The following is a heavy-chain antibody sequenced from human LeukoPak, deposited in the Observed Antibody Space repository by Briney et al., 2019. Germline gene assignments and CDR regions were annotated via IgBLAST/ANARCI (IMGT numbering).Heavy chain of an antibody. CDR2: ISSSSSTI. Sequence: GGSLRLSCAASGFTFSSYSMNWVRQAPGKGLEWVSYISSSSSTIYYADSVKGRFTISRDNAKNSLYLQMNSLRAKDTAVYYCATSLLLWFGELWGQGTLVTVSS. D-gene: IGHD3-10*01. CDR1: GFTFSSYS. CDR3: ATSLLLWFGEL. J-gene: IGHJ4*02. V-gene: IGHV3-48*04.